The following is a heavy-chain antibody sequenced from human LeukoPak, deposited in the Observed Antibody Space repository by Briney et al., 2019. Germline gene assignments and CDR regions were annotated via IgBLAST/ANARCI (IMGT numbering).Heavy chain of an antibody. CDR2: VYYSGSI. Sequence: SETLSLTCTVSGGSITAGNHHWGWIRQPPGKGLEWIGSVYYSGSIFSDASHKSRVTISGDTSKNQFSLSLSSVTAADTAVYYCARLNPGYVTAPHDSWGQGMLVTVSS. V-gene: IGHV4-39*01. CDR3: ARLNPGYVTAPHDS. J-gene: IGHJ5*01. CDR1: GGSITAGNHH. D-gene: IGHD3-16*01.